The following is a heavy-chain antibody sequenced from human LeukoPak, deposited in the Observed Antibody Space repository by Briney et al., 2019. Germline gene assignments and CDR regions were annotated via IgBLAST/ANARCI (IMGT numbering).Heavy chain of an antibody. CDR1: GFTFGSYG. V-gene: IGHV3-30*18. Sequence: GGSLRLSCAASGFTFGSYGMHWVRQAPGKGLEWMPVMSYDGSEKYYADSVKGRFAISRDNSKNTRYLQMNSLRAEDTAVYYCAKVQIAVAGEFDYWGQGTLVTVSS. D-gene: IGHD6-19*01. CDR3: AKVQIAVAGEFDY. CDR2: MSYDGSEK. J-gene: IGHJ4*02.